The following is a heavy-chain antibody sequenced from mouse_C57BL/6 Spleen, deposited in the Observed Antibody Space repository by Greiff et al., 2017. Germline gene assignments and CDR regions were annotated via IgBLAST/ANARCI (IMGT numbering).Heavy chain of an antibody. D-gene: IGHD1-1*01. J-gene: IGHJ4*01. CDR1: GYTFTSYW. CDR2: IDPSDSET. Sequence: QVQLQQSGAELVRPGSSVKLSCKASGYTFTSYWMHWVKQRPIQGLEWIGNIDPSDSETHYNQKFKDKATLTVDKSSSTAYMQLSSLTSEDSAVYYCARSGITTVVDYYAMDYWGQGTSVTVSS. CDR3: ARSGITTVVDYYAMDY. V-gene: IGHV1-52*01.